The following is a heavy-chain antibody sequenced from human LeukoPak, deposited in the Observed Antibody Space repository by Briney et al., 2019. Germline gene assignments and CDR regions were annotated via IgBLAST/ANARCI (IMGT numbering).Heavy chain of an antibody. CDR1: GFTVSSNY. CDR3: ARITNDAFDI. Sequence: SGGSLRLSCAASGFTVSSNYMSWVRQAPGKGLEWVSVIYSGGSTYYADSAKGRFTISRDNSKNTPYLQMNSLRAEDTAVYYCARITNDAFDIWGQGTMVTVSS. D-gene: IGHD3-16*01. CDR2: IYSGGST. V-gene: IGHV3-53*01. J-gene: IGHJ3*02.